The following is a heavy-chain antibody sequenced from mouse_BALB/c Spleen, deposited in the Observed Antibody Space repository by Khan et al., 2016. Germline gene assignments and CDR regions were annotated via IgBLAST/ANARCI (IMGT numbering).Heavy chain of an antibody. CDR3: ASYDYYDPWFDY. D-gene: IGHD2-4*01. Sequence: EVQLQESGPDLVKPSQSLSLTCTVTGYSITSGYSWHWIRQFPGNKLEWMGYIHYSGTTNYNPSLKSRISVTRDTSKNQFFLQLNSVTTEDTATYYCASYDYYDPWFDYWGQGTLVTVSA. CDR2: IHYSGTT. J-gene: IGHJ3*01. V-gene: IGHV3-1*02. CDR1: GYSITSGYS.